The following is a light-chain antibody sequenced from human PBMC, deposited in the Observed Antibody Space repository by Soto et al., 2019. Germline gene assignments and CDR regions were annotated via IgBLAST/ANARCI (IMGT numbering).Light chain of an antibody. CDR2: KAS. J-gene: IGKJ1*01. V-gene: IGKV1-5*03. Sequence: IESPQSPSTRSASRGDRVTITCRASQSIDRWLAWFQQKPGKAPQVLVYKASNLESGVPSRFSGSGSGTEFTLTISSLQPDDFATYYCQHYYGNYWTFGQGTKVDIK. CDR3: QHYYGNYWT. CDR1: QSIDRW.